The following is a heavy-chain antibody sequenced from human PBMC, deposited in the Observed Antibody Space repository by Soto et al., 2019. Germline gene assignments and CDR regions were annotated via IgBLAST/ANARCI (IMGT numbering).Heavy chain of an antibody. CDR2: ISGSGGST. J-gene: IGHJ4*02. CDR1: GFTFSSYA. D-gene: IGHD3-16*02. CDR3: AKDVYDYIWGSYRYTPFDY. Sequence: GGSLRLSCAASGFTFSSYAMSWVRQAPGKGLEWVSAISGSGGSTYYADSVKGRFTISRDNSKNTLYLQMSSLRAEDTAVYYCAKDVYDYIWGSYRYTPFDYWGQGTLVTVSS. V-gene: IGHV3-23*01.